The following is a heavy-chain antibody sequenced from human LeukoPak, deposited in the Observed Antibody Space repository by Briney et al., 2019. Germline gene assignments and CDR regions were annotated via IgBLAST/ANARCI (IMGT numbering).Heavy chain of an antibody. CDR2: IYYSGST. CDR3: ARLPRYSGYDIVLAFDI. CDR1: GGSISSSSYY. J-gene: IGHJ3*02. V-gene: IGHV4-39*01. D-gene: IGHD5-12*01. Sequence: SETLSLTCTVSGGSISSSSYYWGWIRQPPGKGLEWIGRIYYSGSTYYNPSLKSRVTISVDTSKNQFSLKLSSVTAADTAVYYCARLPRYSGYDIVLAFDIWGQGTMVTVSS.